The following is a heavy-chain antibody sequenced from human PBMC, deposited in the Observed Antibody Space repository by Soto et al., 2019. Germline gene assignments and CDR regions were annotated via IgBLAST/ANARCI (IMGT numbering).Heavy chain of an antibody. CDR3: ARETDTAMVYFFDY. D-gene: IGHD5-18*01. CDR1: GGSISSGGYY. CDR2: IYYSGST. J-gene: IGHJ4*02. Sequence: QVQLQESGPGLVKPSQTLSLTCTVSGGSISSGGYYWSWIRQHPGKGLEWIGYIYYSGSTYYNPSLKSRVTLSVDTSKNQFSLKLSSVTAADTDVYYCARETDTAMVYFFDYWGQGTLVTVSS. V-gene: IGHV4-31*03.